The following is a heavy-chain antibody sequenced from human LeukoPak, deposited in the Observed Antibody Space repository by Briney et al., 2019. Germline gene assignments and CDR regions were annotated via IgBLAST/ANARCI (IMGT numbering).Heavy chain of an antibody. J-gene: IGHJ4*02. Sequence: SETLSLTCTVSGGSISSYYWSWIRQPPGKGLEWIGYIYYSGSTNYNPSLKSRVTISVDASKNQFSLKLSSVTAADTAVYYCARHARVGATPFDYWGQGTLVTVSS. CDR3: ARHARVGATPFDY. CDR2: IYYSGST. CDR1: GGSISSYY. V-gene: IGHV4-59*08. D-gene: IGHD1-26*01.